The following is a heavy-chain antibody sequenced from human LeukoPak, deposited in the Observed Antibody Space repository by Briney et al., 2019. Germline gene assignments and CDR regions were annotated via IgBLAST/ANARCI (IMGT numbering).Heavy chain of an antibody. CDR3: AKEPYSGSQLLDY. Sequence: GGSLRLSCAASGFTFSSHAMSWVRQAPGKGLEWVSGISGSGGSTYYANSVKGRFTISRDNSKNTLYLQMSSLRAEDTAVYYCAKEPYSGSQLLDYWGQGTLVTVSS. V-gene: IGHV3-23*01. CDR1: GFTFSSHA. J-gene: IGHJ4*02. D-gene: IGHD1-26*01. CDR2: ISGSGGST.